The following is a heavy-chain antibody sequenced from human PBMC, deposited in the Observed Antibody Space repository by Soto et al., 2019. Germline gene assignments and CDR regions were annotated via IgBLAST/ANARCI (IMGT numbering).Heavy chain of an antibody. Sequence: PGGSLRLSCAASGFTFITYWMSWVRQAPGKGPEWVATVRQDGSEIHYVDSVKGRFTISRDNAKNSLSLQMNSLRAEDTAVYYCARGCGSSSCTYYIDCWGQGTLVTVSS. CDR1: GFTFITYW. CDR2: VRQDGSEI. D-gene: IGHD2-2*01. J-gene: IGHJ4*02. V-gene: IGHV3-7*01. CDR3: ARGCGSSSCTYYIDC.